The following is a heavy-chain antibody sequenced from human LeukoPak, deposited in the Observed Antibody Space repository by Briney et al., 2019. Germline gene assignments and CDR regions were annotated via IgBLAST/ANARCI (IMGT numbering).Heavy chain of an antibody. Sequence: PGGSLRLSCAASGFTFSGSAIHWVRQASGKGLEWVGRIRSKANSYATAYAASVKGRFTISRDDSKNTAYLQMNSLKTEDTAVYHCTRWADSGNYYRGDDYWGQGTLVTVSS. V-gene: IGHV3-73*01. CDR1: GFTFSGSA. D-gene: IGHD3-10*01. CDR3: TRWADSGNYYRGDDY. J-gene: IGHJ4*02. CDR2: IRSKANSYAT.